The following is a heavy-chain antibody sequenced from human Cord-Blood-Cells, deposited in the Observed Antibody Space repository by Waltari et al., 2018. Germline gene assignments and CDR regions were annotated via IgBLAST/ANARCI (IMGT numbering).Heavy chain of an antibody. D-gene: IGHD2-15*01. CDR2: ISSSGSTI. CDR3: ASCEVVAAKRHAFDI. CDR1: GFTFSSYE. V-gene: IGHV3-48*03. Sequence: EVQLVESGGGLVQPGGSLSLSCAASGFTFSSYERNWVRQDPGKGLEWVSYISSSGSTIYYADSVKGRFTISRDNAKNSLYLQMNSLRAEDTAVYYCASCEVVAAKRHAFDIWGQGTMVTVSS. J-gene: IGHJ3*02.